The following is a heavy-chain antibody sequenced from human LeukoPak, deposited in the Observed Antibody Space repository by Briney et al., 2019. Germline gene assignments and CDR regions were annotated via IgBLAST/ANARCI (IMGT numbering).Heavy chain of an antibody. V-gene: IGHV3-21*01. Sequence: GSLRLSCAASGFTFSSHSMNWVRQAPGKGLEWVSYISSSSSYIYYADSVKGRFAISRDNAKNSLYLQMNSLRAEDTAIYYCARDPRLEISGMVIDMLDYWGQGTLVTVSS. CDR3: ARDPRLEISGMVIDMLDY. CDR1: GFTFSSHS. CDR2: ISSSSSYI. D-gene: IGHD3-3*01. J-gene: IGHJ4*02.